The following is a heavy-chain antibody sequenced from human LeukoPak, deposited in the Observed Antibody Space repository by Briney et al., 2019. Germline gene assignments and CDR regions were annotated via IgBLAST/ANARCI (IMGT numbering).Heavy chain of an antibody. V-gene: IGHV1-69*04. CDR1: GGTISSYA. Sequence: SVKVSCKASGGTISSYAISWVRQAPGQGLEWMGRIIPILGIANYAQKFQGRVTITADKSTSTAYMELSSLRSEDTAVYYCAIGGATMVRGVIGGSWFDPWGQGTLVTVSS. J-gene: IGHJ5*02. CDR3: AIGGATMVRGVIGGSWFDP. D-gene: IGHD3-10*01. CDR2: IIPILGIA.